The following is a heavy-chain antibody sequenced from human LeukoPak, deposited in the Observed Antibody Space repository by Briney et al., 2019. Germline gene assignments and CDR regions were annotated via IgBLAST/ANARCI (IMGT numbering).Heavy chain of an antibody. Sequence: PGRSLRLSCAASGFTFSSYGMHWVRQAPGKRLEWVAVIWYDGSNKYYADSVKGRFTISRDNSKNTLYLQMNSLRAEDTAVYYCARVAVAGTNGMDVWGQGTTVTVSS. D-gene: IGHD6-19*01. V-gene: IGHV3-33*01. CDR3: ARVAVAGTNGMDV. J-gene: IGHJ6*02. CDR1: GFTFSSYG. CDR2: IWYDGSNK.